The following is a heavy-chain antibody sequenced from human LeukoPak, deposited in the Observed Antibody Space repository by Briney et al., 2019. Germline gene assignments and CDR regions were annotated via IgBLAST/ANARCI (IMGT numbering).Heavy chain of an antibody. CDR2: INPKTGGT. D-gene: IGHD3-3*01. Sequence: ASVKVSRKASGYTLIGYYMFWVRQAPGQGTEWMGWINPKTGGTNYAQMFQGRVTMTRDTSISTAYMELSRLTSDDTAVYYCARAFSDFWSGPDYWGQGTQVTVSS. CDR1: GYTLIGYY. J-gene: IGHJ4*02. CDR3: ARAFSDFWSGPDY. V-gene: IGHV1-2*02.